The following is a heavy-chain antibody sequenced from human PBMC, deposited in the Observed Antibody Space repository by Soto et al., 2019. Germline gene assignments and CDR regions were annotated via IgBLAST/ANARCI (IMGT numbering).Heavy chain of an antibody. J-gene: IGHJ4*02. CDR3: VKTLQYSYGLPH. V-gene: IGHV3-64D*06. D-gene: IGHD5-18*01. CDR1: GFTFSSYA. Sequence: PGGSLRLSCSASGFTFSSYARHWVRQAPGKGLEYVSAISSNGGSTYYADSVKGRFTISRDNSKNTLYLQMSSLRAEDTAVYYCVKTLQYSYGLPHWGQGTLVTVSS. CDR2: ISSNGGST.